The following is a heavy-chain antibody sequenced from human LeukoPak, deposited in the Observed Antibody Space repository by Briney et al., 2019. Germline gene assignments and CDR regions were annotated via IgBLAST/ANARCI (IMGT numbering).Heavy chain of an antibody. CDR3: ARKADSSRAFDI. CDR1: GGSISSYY. J-gene: IGHJ3*02. V-gene: IGHV4-59*01. D-gene: IGHD6-13*01. Sequence: PSETLSLTCTVSGGSISSYYWSWIRQPPGKGLEWIGYIYYSGSTNYNPSLKSRVTISVDTSKNQSSLKLSSVTAADTAVYYCARKADSSRAFDIWGQGTMVTVSS. CDR2: IYYSGST.